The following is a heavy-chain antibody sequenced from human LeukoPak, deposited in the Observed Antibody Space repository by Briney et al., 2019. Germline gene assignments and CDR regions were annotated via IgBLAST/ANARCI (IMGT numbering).Heavy chain of an antibody. D-gene: IGHD1-26*01. V-gene: IGHV3-15*01. CDR3: TTERLLGGSYARIRAFDI. J-gene: IGHJ3*02. CDR1: GFTFSNAW. CDR2: IKSKTDGGTT. Sequence: GGSLRLSCAASGFTFSNAWMSWVRQAPGKGLEWVGRIKSKTDGGTTDYAAPVKGRFTISRDDSKNTLYLQMNSLKTEDTAVYYCTTERLLGGSYARIRAFDIWGQGTMVTVSS.